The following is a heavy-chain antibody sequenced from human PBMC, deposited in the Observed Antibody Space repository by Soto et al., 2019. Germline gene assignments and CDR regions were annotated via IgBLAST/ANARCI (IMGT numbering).Heavy chain of an antibody. D-gene: IGHD3-22*01. J-gene: IGHJ6*02. CDR1: GFTFSSYA. CDR3: AKEVVDSSGYYRGGGYYYYGMDV. V-gene: IGHV3-23*01. CDR2: ISGSGGST. Sequence: GGSLRLSCAASGFTFSSYAMSWVRQAPGKGLEWVSAISGSGGSTYYTDSVKGRFTISRDNSKNTLCLQLNSLRAEDTAVYYCAKEVVDSSGYYRGGGYYYYGMDVWGQGTTVTVSS.